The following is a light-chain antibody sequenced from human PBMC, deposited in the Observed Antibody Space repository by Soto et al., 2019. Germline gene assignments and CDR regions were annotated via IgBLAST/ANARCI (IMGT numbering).Light chain of an antibody. CDR3: LLYYGGAHYV. CDR2: RTS. Sequence: QAVVTQEPSLTVSPGGTVTLTCASSTGAVTGGYYPNWFQQKPGQAPRALIYRTSNKYSWTPARFSGSLLGGKAALTLSGVQPDDEAEYYCLLYYGGAHYVFGTGTKLTVL. V-gene: IGLV7-43*01. J-gene: IGLJ1*01. CDR1: TGAVTGGYY.